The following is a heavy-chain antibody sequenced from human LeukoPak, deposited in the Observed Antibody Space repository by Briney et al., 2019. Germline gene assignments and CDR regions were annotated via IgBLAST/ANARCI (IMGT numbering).Heavy chain of an antibody. CDR1: GGSISSGGYY. J-gene: IGHJ4*02. V-gene: IGHV4-31*03. D-gene: IGHD2-15*01. CDR2: IYYSGST. CDR3: ARDDWSGGSCYSDY. Sequence: SETLSLTCTVSGGSISSGGYYWSWIRQPPGKGLEWLGYIYYSGSTYYNPSLKSRVTISVDTSKNQFSLKLSSVTAADTAVYYCARDDWSGGSCYSDYWGQGTLVTVSS.